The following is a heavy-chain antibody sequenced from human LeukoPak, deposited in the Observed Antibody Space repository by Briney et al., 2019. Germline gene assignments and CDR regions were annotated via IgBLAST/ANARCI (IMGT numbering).Heavy chain of an antibody. V-gene: IGHV4-59*01. CDR1: GGSISSYY. CDR3: ARDLIGSYPPGRWFDP. Sequence: SETLSLTCTASGGSISSYYWSWIRQPPGKGLEWIGYIYYSGSTNYNPSLKSRVTISVDTSKNQFSLKLSSVTAADTAVYYCARDLIGSYPPGRWFDPWGQGTLVTVSS. CDR2: IYYSGST. J-gene: IGHJ5*02. D-gene: IGHD1-26*01.